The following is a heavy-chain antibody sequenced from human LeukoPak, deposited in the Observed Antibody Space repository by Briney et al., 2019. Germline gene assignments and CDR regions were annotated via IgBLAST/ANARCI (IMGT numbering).Heavy chain of an antibody. D-gene: IGHD2-15*01. Sequence: SETLSLTCVVSGGSVSGYYWGWIRQPPGRGLEWIGYVYYSGSTNYNPSFKSRITISVDTSRNQFSLQLSSVTAADTAVYYCARIHRYCSGGACYVLDNWGQGTLVAVSS. V-gene: IGHV4-59*02. CDR2: VYYSGST. CDR3: ARIHRYCSGGACYVLDN. CDR1: GGSVSGYY. J-gene: IGHJ4*02.